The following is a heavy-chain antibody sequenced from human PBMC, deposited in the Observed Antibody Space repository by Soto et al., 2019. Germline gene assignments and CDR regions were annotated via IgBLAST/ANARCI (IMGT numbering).Heavy chain of an antibody. J-gene: IGHJ4*02. CDR3: ARADIRVRGVTVGDFDN. Sequence: QVQLVQSGADVKKPGASVKVSCKTSGYSFTAYYIHWVRQAPGQGLEWMGWINPNTGGTYYQEKFQSWVTMTRDTSINTVNMELSRLKADDTAVYFCARADIRVRGVTVGDFDNWGQGTLVTVSS. V-gene: IGHV1-2*04. CDR1: GYSFTAYY. CDR2: INPNTGGT. D-gene: IGHD3-10*01.